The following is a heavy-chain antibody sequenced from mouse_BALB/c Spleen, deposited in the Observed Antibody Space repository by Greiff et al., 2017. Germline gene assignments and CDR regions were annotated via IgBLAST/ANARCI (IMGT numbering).Heavy chain of an antibody. D-gene: IGHD1-1*01. Sequence: VQLKQSGPGLVKPSQSLSLTCSVTGYSITSGYYWNWIRQFPGNKLEWMGYISYDGSNNYNPSLKNRISITRDTSKNQFFLKLNSVTTEDTATYYCARGELQWGQGTLVTVSA. CDR3: ARGELQ. J-gene: IGHJ3*01. CDR1: GYSITSGYY. CDR2: ISYDGSN. V-gene: IGHV3-6*02.